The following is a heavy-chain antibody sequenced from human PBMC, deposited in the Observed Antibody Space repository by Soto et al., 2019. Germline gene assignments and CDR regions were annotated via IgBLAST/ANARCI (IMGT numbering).Heavy chain of an antibody. CDR2: ISPFNGNT. D-gene: IGHD4-17*01. V-gene: IGHV1-18*01. CDR3: ARTTMTFYYFDF. J-gene: IGHJ4*02. Sequence: ASVKVSCKSSGYPFTHYGITWVRQAPGQGLEWMGWISPFNGNTNYGQKFQGRITMTRDTSTSTVYMELSSLRSEDTAVYYCARTTMTFYYFDFWGQGTLVTVSS. CDR1: GYPFTHYG.